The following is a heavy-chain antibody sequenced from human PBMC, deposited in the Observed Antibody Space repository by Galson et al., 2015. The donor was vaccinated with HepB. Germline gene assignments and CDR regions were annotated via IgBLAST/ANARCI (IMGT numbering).Heavy chain of an antibody. V-gene: IGHV3-33*01. CDR1: RFSFSKYG. CDR2: IWNDGSHK. D-gene: IGHD3-10*01. CDR3: ARGGGDYYYYGMDV. Sequence: SLRLSCAASRFSFSKYGMHWVRQAPGKGLEWAAVIWNDGSHKYYADSVKGRFTISRDNFENTLYLQMNSLTAEDTALYHCARGGGDYYYYGMDVWGQGTTVTVSS. J-gene: IGHJ6*02.